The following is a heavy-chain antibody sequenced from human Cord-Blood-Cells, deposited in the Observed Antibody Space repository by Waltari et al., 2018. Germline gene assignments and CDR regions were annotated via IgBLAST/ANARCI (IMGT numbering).Heavy chain of an antibody. CDR3: ARGGLERQGDAFDI. V-gene: IGHV1-69*01. CDR1: GGPFSSYA. CDR2: IIPIFGTA. D-gene: IGHD1-1*01. Sequence: QVQLVQSGAEVKKPGSSVKVSCKASGGPFSSYAISWVRRAPGQGLEWMGGIIPIFGTANYAQKFQGRVTITADESTSTAYMELSSLRSEDTAVYYCARGGLERQGDAFDIWGQGTMVTVSS. J-gene: IGHJ3*02.